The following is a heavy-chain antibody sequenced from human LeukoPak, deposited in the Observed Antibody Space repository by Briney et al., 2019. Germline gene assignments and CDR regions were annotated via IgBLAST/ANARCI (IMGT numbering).Heavy chain of an antibody. CDR1: GGSISSSSYY. J-gene: IGHJ5*02. CDR2: IYYSGST. CDR3: ARHPHSSGWYGWFDP. D-gene: IGHD6-19*01. Sequence: ETLSLTCTVSGGSISSSSYYWGWIRQPPGKGLEWIGSIYYSGSTYYNPSLKSRVTISVDTSKNQFSLKLSSVTAADTAVYYCARHPHSSGWYGWFDPWGQGTLVTVSS. V-gene: IGHV4-39*01.